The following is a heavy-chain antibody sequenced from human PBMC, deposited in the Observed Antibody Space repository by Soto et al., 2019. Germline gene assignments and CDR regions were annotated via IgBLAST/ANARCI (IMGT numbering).Heavy chain of an antibody. Sequence: QVQPQESGPGLVKPSQTLSLTCTVSGGSISSGGYYWSWIRQHPGKGLEWIGYIYYSGSTYYNPSLKSLVTISVDTSKNQFSLKLSSVTAADTAVYYCARDELLWFGEYDYYYYGMDVWGQGTTVTVSS. J-gene: IGHJ6*02. CDR3: ARDELLWFGEYDYYYYGMDV. D-gene: IGHD3-10*01. V-gene: IGHV4-31*01. CDR1: GGSISSGGYY. CDR2: IYYSGST.